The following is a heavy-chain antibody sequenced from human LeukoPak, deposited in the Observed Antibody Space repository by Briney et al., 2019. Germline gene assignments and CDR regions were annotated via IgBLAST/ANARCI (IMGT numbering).Heavy chain of an antibody. Sequence: ASVKVSCKASGYTFTSYGISWVRQAPGQRLEWMGRISAYNGNTKYAQKLQGRVTMTTDTSTSTAYMELRSLRSDDTAVYFCARDPRTVVTSEALDYWGQGTLVTVSS. CDR1: GYTFTSYG. V-gene: IGHV1-18*01. J-gene: IGHJ4*02. CDR2: ISAYNGNT. D-gene: IGHD4-23*01. CDR3: ARDPRTVVTSEALDY.